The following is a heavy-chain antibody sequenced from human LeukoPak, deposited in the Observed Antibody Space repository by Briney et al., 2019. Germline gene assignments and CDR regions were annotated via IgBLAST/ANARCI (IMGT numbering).Heavy chain of an antibody. V-gene: IGHV3-30*02. D-gene: IGHD4-17*01. CDR1: GFTFSSHG. CDR2: IRYDGSNK. Sequence: GGSLRLSCAASGFTFSSHGMHWVRQAPGKGLEWVAFIRYDGSNKYYADSVKGRFTISRDNSKNTLYLQMNSLRAEDTAVYYCAKNPGYGDSKRGLDYWGQGTLVTVSS. CDR3: AKNPGYGDSKRGLDY. J-gene: IGHJ4*02.